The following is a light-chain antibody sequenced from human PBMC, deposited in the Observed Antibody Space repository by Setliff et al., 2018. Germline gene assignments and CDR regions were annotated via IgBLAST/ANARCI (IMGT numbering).Light chain of an antibody. Sequence: LTQPRSVSGSPGQSVTISCSGTTSDIGTYNYVSWYQQYPGKAPKLVVYDVSNRPSGVSNRFSGSKSGNTASLTISGLQAEDEADYYCYSYTASTSYVFGTGTKVTVL. V-gene: IGLV2-14*01. CDR1: TSDIGTYNY. CDR2: DVS. J-gene: IGLJ1*01. CDR3: YSYTASTSYV.